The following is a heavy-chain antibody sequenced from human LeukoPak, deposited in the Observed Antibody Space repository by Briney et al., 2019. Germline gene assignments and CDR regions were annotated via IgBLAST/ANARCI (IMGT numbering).Heavy chain of an antibody. CDR1: GFTFSSYD. V-gene: IGHV3-23*01. CDR3: AKNQILDDSGSWYGY. D-gene: IGHD6-13*01. Sequence: GGSLRLSCAASGFTFSSYDMHWVRQAPGKGLEWVSGISARSGDTYYAESVKGRFTVSRDSSKNTLYLQMNSLRAEDTAVYYCAKNQILDDSGSWYGYWGQGTLVTVSS. J-gene: IGHJ4*02. CDR2: ISARSGDT.